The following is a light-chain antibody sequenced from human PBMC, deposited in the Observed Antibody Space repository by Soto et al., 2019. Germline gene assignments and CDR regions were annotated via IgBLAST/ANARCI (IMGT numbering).Light chain of an antibody. CDR3: SSYTSSSTHG. Sequence: QSALTQPASVSGSPGQSITISCTGNSSDVGGYNYVSWYQQHPGKAPKLMIYEVSNRPSGVSNRFSGSKSGNTASLTISGLQAEDEADYYCSSYTSSSTHGFGTGTKLTVL. V-gene: IGLV2-14*01. CDR1: SSDVGGYNY. CDR2: EVS. J-gene: IGLJ1*01.